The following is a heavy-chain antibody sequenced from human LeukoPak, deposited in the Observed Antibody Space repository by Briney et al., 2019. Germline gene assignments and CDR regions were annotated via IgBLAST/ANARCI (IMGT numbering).Heavy chain of an antibody. J-gene: IGHJ3*02. CDR3: ARDRGYSGYHLWSDAFDI. V-gene: IGHV4-34*01. Sequence: PSETLSLTGAVYGGSFSGYYWSWIRQPPGKGLEWIGEINHSGSTTYNPSLKSRVTISVDTSKNQFSLKLSSVTASDTAVYYCARDRGYSGYHLWSDAFDIWGQGTMVIVSP. D-gene: IGHD5-12*01. CDR1: GGSFSGYY. CDR2: INHSGST.